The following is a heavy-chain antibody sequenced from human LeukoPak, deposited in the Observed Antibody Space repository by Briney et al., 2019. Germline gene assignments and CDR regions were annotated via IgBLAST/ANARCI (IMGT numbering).Heavy chain of an antibody. CDR2: IYTSGST. CDR3: ARHLTDSGSYYYYYYMDV. V-gene: IGHV4-4*09. Sequence: PSETLSLTCSVSGGSISDYYWSWIRQPPGKGLEWIGYIYTSGSTNYNPSLKSRVTISVDTSKNQFSLKLSSVTAADTAVYYCARHLTDSGSYYYYYYMDVWGKGTTVTVSS. J-gene: IGHJ6*03. CDR1: GGSISDYY. D-gene: IGHD1-26*01.